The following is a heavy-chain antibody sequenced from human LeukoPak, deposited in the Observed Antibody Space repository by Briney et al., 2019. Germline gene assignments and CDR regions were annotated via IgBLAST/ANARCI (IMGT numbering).Heavy chain of an antibody. CDR3: ARRRYYDSSGYLE. CDR1: GDSVSRSDSY. V-gene: IGHV4-39*01. D-gene: IGHD3-22*01. Sequence: SETLSLTCTIFGDSVSRSDSYWDWIRQPPGKGLEWIGTIYYSGRTYYSPSLKSRVTLSVDTSNNQFSLTLSSVTAADTALHFCARRRYYDSSGYLEWGQGTLVTVSS. J-gene: IGHJ1*01. CDR2: IYYSGRT.